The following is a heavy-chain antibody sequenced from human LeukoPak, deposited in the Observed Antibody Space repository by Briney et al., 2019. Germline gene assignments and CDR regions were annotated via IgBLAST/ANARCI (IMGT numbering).Heavy chain of an antibody. CDR1: GGSISSSSYY. CDR3: ARGGIIVGVDC. D-gene: IGHD1-26*01. J-gene: IGHJ4*02. CDR2: IYSSGST. Sequence: SETLSLTCTDSGGSISSSSYYWSWIRQPAGKGLEWIGRIYSSGSTDYNPSLKSRVTISVDTYRNHFSLELSSVTAADTAVYYCARGGIIVGVDCWGLGTLVTVSS. V-gene: IGHV4-61*02.